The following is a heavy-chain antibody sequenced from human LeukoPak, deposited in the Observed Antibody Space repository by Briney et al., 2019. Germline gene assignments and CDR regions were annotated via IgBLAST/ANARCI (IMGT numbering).Heavy chain of an antibody. CDR3: ARAPYGYCSSTSCYRLDY. V-gene: IGHV1-18*01. CDR2: ISAYNGNT. CDR1: GYTFTSYG. D-gene: IGHD2-2*02. J-gene: IGHJ4*02. Sequence: ASVKVSCKASGYTFTSYGISWVRQAPGQGLEWMGWISAYNGNTNYAQKLQGRVTMTTDTSTSTAYMELSSLRSEDTAVYYCARAPYGYCSSTSCYRLDYWGQGTLVTVSS.